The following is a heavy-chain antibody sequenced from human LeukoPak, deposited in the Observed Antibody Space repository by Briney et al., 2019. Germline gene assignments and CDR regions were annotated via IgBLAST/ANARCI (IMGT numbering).Heavy chain of an antibody. CDR1: GYTLTELS. D-gene: IGHD3-22*01. CDR2: FDPEDGET. Sequence: ASVKVSRKVSGYTLTELSMHWVRQAPGKGLEWMGGFDPEDGETIYAQKFQGRVTMTEDTSTDTAYMELSSLRSEDTAVYYCATYTRDSSGYSPTDYWGQGTLVTVSS. CDR3: ATYTRDSSGYSPTDY. V-gene: IGHV1-24*01. J-gene: IGHJ4*02.